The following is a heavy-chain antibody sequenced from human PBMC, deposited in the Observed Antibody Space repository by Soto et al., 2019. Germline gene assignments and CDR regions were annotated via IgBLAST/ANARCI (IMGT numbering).Heavy chain of an antibody. V-gene: IGHV2-5*02. CDR2: IYWDDDK. D-gene: IGHD4-17*01. CDR1: GFSLSTSGVG. J-gene: IGHJ5*02. CDR3: AHLTTDDYGDYGDPNWFDP. Sequence: QITLEESGPTLVKPTQTLTLTCTFSGFSLSTSGVGVGWIRQPPGKALEWLALIYWDDDKRYSPSLKSRLTITKDTSKNQVVLTMTNMDPVDTATYYCAHLTTDDYGDYGDPNWFDPWGQGTLVTVSS.